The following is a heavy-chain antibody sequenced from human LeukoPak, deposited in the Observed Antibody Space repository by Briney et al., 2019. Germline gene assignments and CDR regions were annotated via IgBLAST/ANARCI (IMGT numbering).Heavy chain of an antibody. CDR3: AREVLAVAGTSDDY. J-gene: IGHJ4*02. Sequence: ASVKVSCXASGYTFTSYDINWVRQAPGQGLEWMGWMNPNSGNIGYAQKFQGRVTMTRNTSISTAYMELSSLRSEDTAVYYCAREVLAVAGTSDDYWGQGTLVTVSS. CDR1: GYTFTSYD. D-gene: IGHD6-19*01. CDR2: MNPNSGNI. V-gene: IGHV1-8*01.